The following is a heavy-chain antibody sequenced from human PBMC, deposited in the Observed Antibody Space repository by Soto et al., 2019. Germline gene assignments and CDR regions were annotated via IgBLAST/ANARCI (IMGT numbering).Heavy chain of an antibody. CDR3: ASPFYDYKHYYGMDV. V-gene: IGHV4-34*01. Sequence: LSLTCAVYGGSFSGYYWSWIRQPPGKGLEWIGEINHSGSTNYNPSLKSRVTISVDTSKNQFSLKLSSVTAADTAVYYCASPFYDYKHYYGMDVWGQGTTVTVSS. J-gene: IGHJ6*02. CDR2: INHSGST. D-gene: IGHD4-4*01. CDR1: GGSFSGYY.